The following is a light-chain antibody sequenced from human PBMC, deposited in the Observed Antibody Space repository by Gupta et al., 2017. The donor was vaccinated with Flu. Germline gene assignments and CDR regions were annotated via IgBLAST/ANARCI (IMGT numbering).Light chain of an antibody. CDR2: GKN. Sequence: SSELTQDPAVSVALGPTVRLTCQGDSLRSYYASWYQQKPGQAPVLVIYGKNNRPSGIPDRFSGSSAGNTASLTITGAQAEDEADYYCNSRDNSGNHVVFGGGTKLTVL. J-gene: IGLJ2*01. CDR3: NSRDNSGNHVV. V-gene: IGLV3-19*01. CDR1: SLRSYY.